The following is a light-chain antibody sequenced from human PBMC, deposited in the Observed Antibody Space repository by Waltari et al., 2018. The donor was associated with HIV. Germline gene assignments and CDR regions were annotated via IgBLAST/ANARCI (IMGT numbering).Light chain of an antibody. CDR3: QQYSNYPGT. Sequence: DIQMTQSPSTLSASVGDRVTITLRASQSISSWLAWYQQKPGNAPKLLIYKASSLESGVPARFSGSGSGPEFTLTISSLQPDDVATYYCQQYSNYPGTFGQGTKLEIK. J-gene: IGKJ2*02. CDR2: KAS. V-gene: IGKV1-5*03. CDR1: QSISSW.